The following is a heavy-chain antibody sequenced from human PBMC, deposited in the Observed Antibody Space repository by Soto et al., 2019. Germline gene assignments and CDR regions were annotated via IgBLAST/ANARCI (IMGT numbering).Heavy chain of an antibody. J-gene: IGHJ4*02. CDR3: ARVSSGGSCDY. D-gene: IGHD2-15*01. Sequence: QVQLQESGPGLVKPSETLSLTCTVSGGSISSYYWSWIRQPPGKGLEWIGYIYYSGSTNYNPSLKSRVTISVDTSKNQFSLKLSSVTAVDTAVYYCARVSSGGSCDYWGQGTLVTVSS. CDR1: GGSISSYY. V-gene: IGHV4-59*01. CDR2: IYYSGST.